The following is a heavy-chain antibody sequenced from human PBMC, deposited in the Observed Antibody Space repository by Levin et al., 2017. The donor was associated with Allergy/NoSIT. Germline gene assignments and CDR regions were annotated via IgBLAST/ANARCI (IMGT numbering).Heavy chain of an antibody. V-gene: IGHV1-24*01. D-gene: IGHD4-23*01. J-gene: IGHJ4*02. Sequence: ASVKVSCTVSGYSLSELAIHWVRQAPGKGLEWMGGFDPEDGEIIYAQKFEGRVTMTEGTTIGTAYLELSSLPSEDTAVYYCAAERWADRKHGPLDDGGQGTLVAVSA. CDR2: FDPEDGEI. CDR1: GYSLSELA. CDR3: AAERWADRKHGPLDD.